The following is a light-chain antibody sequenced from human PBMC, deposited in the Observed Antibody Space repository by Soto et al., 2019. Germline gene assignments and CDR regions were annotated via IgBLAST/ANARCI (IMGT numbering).Light chain of an antibody. CDR2: DVS. CDR3: RSYTSSSTLDVV. CDR1: SSDVGGYNY. Sequence: QSVLTQPASVSGSPGQSITISCTGTSSDVGGYNYVSWYQQHPGKAPKLMINDVSNRPSGVSNRFSGSKSGNTASLTISGLQAEDEADYYCRSYTSSSTLDVVFGGGTKLTVL. J-gene: IGLJ2*01. V-gene: IGLV2-14*01.